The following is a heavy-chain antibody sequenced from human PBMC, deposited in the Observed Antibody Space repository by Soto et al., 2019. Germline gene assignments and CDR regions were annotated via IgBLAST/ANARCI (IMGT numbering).Heavy chain of an antibody. J-gene: IGHJ6*02. D-gene: IGHD5-18*01. CDR1: GFTFSSYA. CDR2: ISRTGGST. V-gene: IGHV3-23*01. Sequence: GGSLRLSCAASGFTFSSYAMSWVRQAPGKGLEWVSAISRTGGSTYYADSVKGRFTISRENSKNTLLLQINSLRDEDTAVYYCAKDQAMSARVNDYGMDVWGQGAKVTVPS. CDR3: AKDQAMSARVNDYGMDV.